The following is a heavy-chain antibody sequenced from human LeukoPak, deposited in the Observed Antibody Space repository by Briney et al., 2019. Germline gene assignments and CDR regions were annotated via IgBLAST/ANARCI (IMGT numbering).Heavy chain of an antibody. J-gene: IGHJ4*02. CDR3: AKLGYGSGSYSDY. CDR1: GFTFSSYA. V-gene: IGHV3-23*01. CDR2: ISGSGGST. D-gene: IGHD3-10*01. Sequence: PGGSLSLSCAASGFTFSSYAMSWVRQAPGKGLEWVSAISGSGGSTYYADSVKGRFTISRDNSKNTLYLQMNSLRAEDTAAYYCAKLGYGSGSYSDYWGQGTLVTVSS.